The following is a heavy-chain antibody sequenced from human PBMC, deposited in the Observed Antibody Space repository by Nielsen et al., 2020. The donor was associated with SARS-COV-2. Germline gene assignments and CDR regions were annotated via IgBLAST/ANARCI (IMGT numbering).Heavy chain of an antibody. J-gene: IGHJ6*03. CDR2: VSHSGSI. V-gene: IGHV4-4*02. CDR1: GGSVSSNDW. D-gene: IGHD2-2*01. Sequence: SETLSLTCAASGGSVSSNDWWTWVRPSPGKGLEWTGEVSHSGSINYNPSLKSRVTLSMDKSKRQFSLRLTSVSAADTAVYFCARGDLVVVPSPILGLGPFFYYFYLDVWGKGTTVIVSS. CDR3: ARGDLVVVPSPILGLGPFFYYFYLDV.